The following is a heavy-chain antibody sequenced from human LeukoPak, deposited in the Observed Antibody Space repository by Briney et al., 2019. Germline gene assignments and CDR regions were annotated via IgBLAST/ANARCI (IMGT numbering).Heavy chain of an antibody. CDR2: INHSGST. D-gene: IGHD3-9*01. V-gene: IGHV4-34*01. Sequence: SETLSLTCAVYGGSFGGYYWSWIRQPPGKGLEWIGEINHSGSTNYNPSLKSRVTISVGTSKSQFSLKLSSVTAADTAVYYCARGDRGYDILSGYYRRPGSYGMDVWGKGTTVTVSS. CDR1: GGSFGGYY. J-gene: IGHJ6*04. CDR3: ARGDRGYDILSGYYRRPGSYGMDV.